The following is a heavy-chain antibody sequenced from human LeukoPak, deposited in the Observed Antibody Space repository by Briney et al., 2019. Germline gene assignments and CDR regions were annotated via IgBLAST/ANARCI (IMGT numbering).Heavy chain of an antibody. CDR3: ARDHWPYGSGSYTE. V-gene: IGHV4-39*07. Sequence: SETLSLTCSVSGDSVSNSDYYWGWIRQPPGKALEFIGSIYYSGSTYYNPSLESRVTIAMDMSRNQVSLRLSSVTAADTAVYYCARDHWPYGSGSYTEWGQGILVTVSS. J-gene: IGHJ4*02. CDR2: IYYSGST. CDR1: GDSVSNSDYY. D-gene: IGHD3-10*01.